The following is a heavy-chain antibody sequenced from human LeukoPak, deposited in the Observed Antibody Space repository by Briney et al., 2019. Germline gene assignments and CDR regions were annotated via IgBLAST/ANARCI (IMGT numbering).Heavy chain of an antibody. D-gene: IGHD1-7*01. CDR3: ARTSTRGTTGY. V-gene: IGHV1-69*13. Sequence: SVKVSCKASGYTFTSYGISWVRQAPGQGLEWMGGIIPIFGTANYAQKFQGRVTITADESTSTAYMELSSLRSEDTAVYYCARTSTRGTTGYWGQGTLVTVSS. J-gene: IGHJ4*02. CDR2: IIPIFGTA. CDR1: GYTFTSYG.